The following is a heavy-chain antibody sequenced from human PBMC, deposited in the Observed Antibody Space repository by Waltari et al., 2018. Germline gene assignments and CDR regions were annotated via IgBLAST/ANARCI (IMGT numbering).Heavy chain of an antibody. CDR1: GFPFGQYD. Sequence: EVQLLESGGGLVQRGGSLSLCRTASGFPFGQYDMNWVRQVPGRGLECVARLSGSAALTDYADSVKGRFIISRENSKNTLFLQMNSLRAEDTAIYYCAKDLTGWGAFDIWGQGTMVTVSS. CDR2: LSGSAALT. J-gene: IGHJ3*02. CDR3: AKDLTGWGAFDI. V-gene: IGHV3-23*01. D-gene: IGHD1-20*01.